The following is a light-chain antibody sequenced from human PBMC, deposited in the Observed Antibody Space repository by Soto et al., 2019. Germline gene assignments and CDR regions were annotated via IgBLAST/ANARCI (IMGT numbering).Light chain of an antibody. CDR3: ATWASSMSAGV. V-gene: IGLV1-51*01. Sequence: QSVLTQPPSVSAAPGQKVTISCSGSSSNIGNNYVSWYQHLPGTAPKLLIYDNNKRPSGIPDRFSGSKSGTSATLGITGLQTGDEADYYCATWASSMSAGVFGGGTKLTVL. J-gene: IGLJ2*01. CDR2: DNN. CDR1: SSNIGNNY.